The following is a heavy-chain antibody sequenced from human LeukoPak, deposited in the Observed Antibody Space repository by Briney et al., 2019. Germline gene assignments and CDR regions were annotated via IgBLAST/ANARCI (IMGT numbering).Heavy chain of an antibody. CDR2: IYYSGST. V-gene: IGHV4-39*07. J-gene: IGHJ3*01. CDR1: GGSISSSSYY. CDR3: AREVATSYYDSGAYYRQTEAFDF. Sequence: SETLSLTCTVSGGSISSSSYYWGWIRQPPGKGLEWIGSIYYSGSTYYNPSLKSRVTISVDTSKNQFSLKLNSVIAADTAVYYCAREVATSYYDSGAYYRQTEAFDFWGQGKMVTVSS. D-gene: IGHD3-22*01.